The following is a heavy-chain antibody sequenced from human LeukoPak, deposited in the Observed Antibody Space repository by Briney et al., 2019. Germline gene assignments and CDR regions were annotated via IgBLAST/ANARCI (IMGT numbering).Heavy chain of an antibody. CDR3: ARGIAAASNFDY. J-gene: IGHJ4*02. V-gene: IGHV3-21*01. Sequence: GGSLRLSCAASGFTFSSYEMNWVRQAPGKGLEWLASISSSSRDIFYADSVKGRFSISRDNTQNSLSLRMNSLRAEDTAVYYCARGIAAASNFDYWGQGTLVTVSS. CDR2: ISSSSRDI. CDR1: GFTFSSYE. D-gene: IGHD6-13*01.